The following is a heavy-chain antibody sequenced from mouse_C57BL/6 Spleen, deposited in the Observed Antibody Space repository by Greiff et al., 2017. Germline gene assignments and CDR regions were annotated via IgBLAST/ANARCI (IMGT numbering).Heavy chain of an antibody. Sequence: QVQLQQSGAELVKPGASVKISCKASGYAFRSYWMNWVKQRPGKGLEWIGQIYPGDGDTNYNGKFKGKATLTADKSSSTAYMQLSSLISVDSAVYFCARSYGSLAYWGQGTLVTVSA. CDR1: GYAFRSYW. CDR2: IYPGDGDT. CDR3: ARSYGSLAY. D-gene: IGHD2-2*01. J-gene: IGHJ3*01. V-gene: IGHV1-80*01.